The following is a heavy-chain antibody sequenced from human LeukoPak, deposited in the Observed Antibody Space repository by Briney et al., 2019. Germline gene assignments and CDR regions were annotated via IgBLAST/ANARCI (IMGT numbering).Heavy chain of an antibody. V-gene: IGHV3-23*01. D-gene: IGHD3-10*01. Sequence: GGSLRLSCAASGFTFSSYAMTWVRQAPGKGLEWVSTISNSGGSTYYADSVKGRFTISRDNPKNTLYVQMTSLRAEDTAVYYCARDATRGGDFDYWGQGTLVTVSS. CDR1: GFTFSSYA. J-gene: IGHJ4*02. CDR2: ISNSGGST. CDR3: ARDATRGGDFDY.